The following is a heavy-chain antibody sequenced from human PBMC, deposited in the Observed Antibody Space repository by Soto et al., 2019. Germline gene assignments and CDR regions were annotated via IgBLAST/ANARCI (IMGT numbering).Heavy chain of an antibody. J-gene: IGHJ6*02. V-gene: IGHV5-10-1*01. Sequence: GESLKICWRGAGYSFTSYWSNWVRPLPGKGLEWMGRIDPSDSYTNYSPSFQGHVTISADKSISTAYLQWSSLKASDTAIYYCVRMELSFYYGMDVWGQGTTVTVSS. CDR3: VRMELSFYYGMDV. CDR2: IDPSDSYT. D-gene: IGHD1-7*01. CDR1: GYSFTSYW.